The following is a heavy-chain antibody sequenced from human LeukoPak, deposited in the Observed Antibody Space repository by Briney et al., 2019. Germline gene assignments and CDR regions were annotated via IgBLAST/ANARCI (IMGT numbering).Heavy chain of an antibody. CDR1: VGSLSSYY. CDR3: ARGLSSSSGYFDY. J-gene: IGHJ4*02. Sequence: ETLSLTCTVSVGSLSSYYWSWVRQAPGKGLEWVSVIYSGAGTYYADSVKGRFTISRDNSKNTLYLQMNSLRAEDTAVYYCARGLSSSSGYFDYWGQGTLVTVSS. D-gene: IGHD6-6*01. V-gene: IGHV3-66*01. CDR2: IYSGAGT.